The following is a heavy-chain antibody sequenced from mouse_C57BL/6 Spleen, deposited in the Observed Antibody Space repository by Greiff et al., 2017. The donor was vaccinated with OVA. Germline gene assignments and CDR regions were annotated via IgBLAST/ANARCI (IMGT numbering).Heavy chain of an antibody. V-gene: IGHV10-1*01. CDR3: VKDGYSFFDV. J-gene: IGHJ1*03. CDR2: IRSKSNNYAT. D-gene: IGHD2-3*01. Sequence: DVQLQESGGGLVQPKGSLKLSCAASGFSFNTYAMNWVRQAPGKGLEWVARIRSKSNNYATYYADSVKDRFTISRDDSESMLYLQMNNLKTEDTAMYYCVKDGYSFFDVWGTGTTVTVSS. CDR1: GFSFNTYA.